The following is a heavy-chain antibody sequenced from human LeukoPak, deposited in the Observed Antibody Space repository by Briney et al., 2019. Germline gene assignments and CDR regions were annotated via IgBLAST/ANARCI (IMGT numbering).Heavy chain of an antibody. CDR3: ARSRGAGPGAYFDY. J-gene: IGHJ4*02. V-gene: IGHV3-11*03. D-gene: IGHD6-19*01. Sequence: GGSLRLSCAASGFTFSDEYMSWIRQAPGKGLEWVSYISNSGSYTNYADSVKGRFTISRDNAKNSLYLQMNSLRAEDTAAYYCARSRGAGPGAYFDYWGQGTLITVSS. CDR2: ISNSGSYT. CDR1: GFTFSDEY.